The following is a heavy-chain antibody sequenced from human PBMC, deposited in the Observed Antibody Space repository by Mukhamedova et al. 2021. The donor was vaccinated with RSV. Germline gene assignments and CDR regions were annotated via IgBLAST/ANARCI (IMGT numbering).Heavy chain of an antibody. Sequence: GLEWMGIINPSGGSTSYAQKFQGRVTMTRDTSTSTVYMELSSLRSEVTAVYYCAREEEWVDYWGQGTLVTVSS. CDR3: AREEEWVDY. J-gene: IGHJ4*02. CDR2: INPSGGST. D-gene: IGHD3-3*01. V-gene: IGHV1-46*01.